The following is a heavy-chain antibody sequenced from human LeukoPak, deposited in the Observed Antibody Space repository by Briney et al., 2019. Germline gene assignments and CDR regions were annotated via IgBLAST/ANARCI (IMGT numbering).Heavy chain of an antibody. V-gene: IGHV4-39*01. D-gene: IGHD2-15*01. Sequence: PSETLSLTCTVSGGSISSSSYYWGWIRQPPGKGLEWIGSIYYSGNTHYNPSLKSRVTISVDTSKNQFSLKLSSVTAADTAVYYCARVIGYCSGGSCYYFDYWGQGTLVTVSS. CDR2: IYYSGNT. CDR3: ARVIGYCSGGSCYYFDY. CDR1: GGSISSSSYY. J-gene: IGHJ4*02.